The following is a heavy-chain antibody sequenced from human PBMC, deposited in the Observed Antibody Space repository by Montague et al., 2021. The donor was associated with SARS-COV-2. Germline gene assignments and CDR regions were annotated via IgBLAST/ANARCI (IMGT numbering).Heavy chain of an antibody. CDR3: ARSLFYGSGGYFDF. V-gene: IGHV3-11*03. D-gene: IGHD3-10*01. Sequence: SLRLSCAGSGFTFSDFYINWVRQAPGKGLEWLSFITGTNNGIRYSDSVKGRFTVSRDNAHSSVYLHLDSLTAEDTAVYYCARSLFYGSGGYFDFWGQGTLVAVFS. CDR1: GFTFSDFY. CDR2: ITGTNNGI. J-gene: IGHJ4*02.